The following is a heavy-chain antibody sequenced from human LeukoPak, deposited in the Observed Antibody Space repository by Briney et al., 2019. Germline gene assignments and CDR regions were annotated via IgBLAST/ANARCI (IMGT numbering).Heavy chain of an antibody. J-gene: IGHJ4*02. Sequence: GGSLRLSCAASGFPFSIFAMSWVRRAPGKGLEWVSTIIGGGGSTFYSDSVRGRLTISRDNSKNTLYLQVNSLRAEDTAVYYCAKDYSGSYYYFDYWGQGTLVTVSS. CDR2: IIGGGGST. V-gene: IGHV3-23*01. CDR3: AKDYSGSYYYFDY. D-gene: IGHD1-26*01. CDR1: GFPFSIFA.